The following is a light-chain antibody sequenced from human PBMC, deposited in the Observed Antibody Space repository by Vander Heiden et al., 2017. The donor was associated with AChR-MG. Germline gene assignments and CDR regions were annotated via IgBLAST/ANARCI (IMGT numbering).Light chain of an antibody. V-gene: IGKV1-5*03. J-gene: IGKJ2*01. Sequence: IPMTQSPSTLSASVGDRVTITCRASQSINTYLAWYQQKPGKAPKLLIYKASTLEDGVPSRFSGDGSGTELTLTISSLQPDDFATYYCQQYISYSTFGQGTKLDIK. CDR2: KAS. CDR3: QQYISYST. CDR1: QSINTY.